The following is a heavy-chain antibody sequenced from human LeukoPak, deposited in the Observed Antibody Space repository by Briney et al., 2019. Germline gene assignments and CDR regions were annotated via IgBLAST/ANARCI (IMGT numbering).Heavy chain of an antibody. CDR3: ARRSGSSWSSFDY. Sequence: GGSLRLSCAASGFTFNNYAMNWVRQAPGKGLEWVSGISGFGGSTYYAPSVKGRLTISRDNFGNMLYLHLDSLRVEDTAIYYCARRSGSSWSSFDYWGQGALVTVSS. CDR1: GFTFNNYA. V-gene: IGHV3-23*01. D-gene: IGHD6-13*01. CDR2: ISGFGGST. J-gene: IGHJ4*02.